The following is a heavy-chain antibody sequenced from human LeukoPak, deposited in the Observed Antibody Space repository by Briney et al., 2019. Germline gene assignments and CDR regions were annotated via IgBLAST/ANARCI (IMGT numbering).Heavy chain of an antibody. Sequence: SETLSLTCAVYGGSFSDYYWSWIRQPPGKGLEWIGEINHSGSTTYNPSLKSRVTISVDTSKNQFSLKLSSVTAADTAMYYCASVPLRDGHLPYYFDYWGQGTLVTVSS. J-gene: IGHJ4*02. D-gene: IGHD2-8*01. CDR2: INHSGST. CDR3: ASVPLRDGHLPYYFDY. V-gene: IGHV4-34*01. CDR1: GGSFSDYY.